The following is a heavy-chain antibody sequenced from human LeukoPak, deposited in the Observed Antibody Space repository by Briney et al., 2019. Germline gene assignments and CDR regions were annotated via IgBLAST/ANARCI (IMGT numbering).Heavy chain of an antibody. Sequence: GGSLRLSCAASGFTFSSYSMNWVRQAPGKGLEWVSSISSSSSYIYYADSVKGRFTISRDNAKNSLYLQMNSLRAEDTAVYYCAREYSSSWVRVNWFDPWGQGTLVTVSS. J-gene: IGHJ5*02. CDR3: AREYSSSWVRVNWFDP. CDR2: ISSSSSYI. CDR1: GFTFSSYS. D-gene: IGHD6-13*01. V-gene: IGHV3-21*01.